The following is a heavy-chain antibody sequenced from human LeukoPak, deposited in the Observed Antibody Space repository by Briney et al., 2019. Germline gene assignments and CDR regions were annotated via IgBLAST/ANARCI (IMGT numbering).Heavy chain of an antibody. Sequence: GGSLRLSCAASGFTFSIYAMSWVRQAPGKGLEWVSAMTASDERTYYADSVKGRFSISRDNAKNTLYLQMTSLRVEDAAVYFCAKDFSGSYDYWGQGTLVTVSS. CDR3: AKDFSGSYDY. CDR1: GFTFSIYA. J-gene: IGHJ4*02. CDR2: MTASDERT. V-gene: IGHV3-23*01. D-gene: IGHD1-26*01.